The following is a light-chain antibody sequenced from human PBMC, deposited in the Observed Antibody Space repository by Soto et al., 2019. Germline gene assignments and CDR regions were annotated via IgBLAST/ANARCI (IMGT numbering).Light chain of an antibody. J-gene: IGKJ1*01. CDR3: QHHNSYSQT. CDR2: GAS. Sequence: DIQMTQSPPTLSASVGDRVTITCRASQSIRHYLAWYQQMPGKAPKLLIYGASTLQSGVPSRFSGSGSGTEFTLTISSLQPDDVGTDFGQHHNSYSQTFGQGTKVEIK. CDR1: QSIRHY. V-gene: IGKV1-5*01.